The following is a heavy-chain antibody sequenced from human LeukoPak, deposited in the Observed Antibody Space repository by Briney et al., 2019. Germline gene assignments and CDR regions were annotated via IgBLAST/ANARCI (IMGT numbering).Heavy chain of an antibody. J-gene: IGHJ3*01. CDR2: IYSGGNT. V-gene: IGHV3-53*01. D-gene: IGHD3-22*01. Sequence: GGSLRLSCAASGFTVSINYMSWVRQAPGKGLEWVSVIYSGGNTYYADSVKGRFTISRDNSKNTLFLQMNSLRAEDTAVYYCARDLRDTRGYPDAFDVWGQGTMVTVSS. CDR1: GFTVSINY. CDR3: ARDLRDTRGYPDAFDV.